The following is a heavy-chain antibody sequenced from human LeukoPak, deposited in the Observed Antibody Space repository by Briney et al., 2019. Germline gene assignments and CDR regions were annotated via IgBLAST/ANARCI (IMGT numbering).Heavy chain of an antibody. CDR2: MGGSGGST. J-gene: IGHJ4*02. Sequence: GGSLRLSCAASGFTFSSYAMSWVRQAPGKGLEWVSGMGGSGGSTYYADSVKGRFTISSDNSKNRLYLQMNRLRAEDTAVYYCAKRPRGNYLDPFDYWGQGTLVTVSS. D-gene: IGHD3-10*01. V-gene: IGHV3-23*01. CDR1: GFTFSSYA. CDR3: AKRPRGNYLDPFDY.